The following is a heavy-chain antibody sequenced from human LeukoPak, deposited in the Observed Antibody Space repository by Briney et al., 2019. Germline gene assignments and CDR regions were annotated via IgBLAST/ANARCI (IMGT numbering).Heavy chain of an antibody. D-gene: IGHD3-9*01. CDR3: AKDLPMYYDILTGYYPAGAFDI. V-gene: IGHV3-30*18. J-gene: IGHJ3*02. CDR1: GFTFSSYG. Sequence: PGGSLRLSCAASGFTFSSYGMHWVRQAPGKGLEWVAVISYDGSNKYYADSVRGRFTISRDNSKNTLYLQMNSLRAEDTAVYYCAKDLPMYYDILTGYYPAGAFDIWGQGTMVTVSS. CDR2: ISYDGSNK.